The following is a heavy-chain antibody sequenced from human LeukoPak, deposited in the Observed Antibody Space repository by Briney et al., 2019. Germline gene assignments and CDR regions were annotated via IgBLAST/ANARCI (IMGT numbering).Heavy chain of an antibody. CDR3: ARDDY. CDR2: INHSRST. Sequence: PSEALSLTCAVYGGSFSGYYWSWIRQPPGKGLEWIGEINHSRSTNYNPSLKSRVTISVDTSKNQFSLKLSSVTAADTAVYYCARDDYWGQGTLVTVSS. J-gene: IGHJ4*02. CDR1: GGSFSGYY. V-gene: IGHV4-34*01.